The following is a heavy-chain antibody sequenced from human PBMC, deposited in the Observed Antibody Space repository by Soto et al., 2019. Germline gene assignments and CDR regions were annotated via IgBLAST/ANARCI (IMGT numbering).Heavy chain of an antibody. CDR2: IYYSGTT. D-gene: IGHD3-22*01. V-gene: IGHV4-28*01. J-gene: IGHJ4*02. CDR1: GYSISSSNW. Sequence: SETLSLTCAVSGYSISSSNWWGWIRQPPGKGLEWIGYIYYSGTTYYNPSLKSRVTMSVDTSKNQFSLKLSSVTAADTAVYYCASQHYYDSSGYYVGYWGQGTLVTVS. CDR3: ASQHYYDSSGYYVGY.